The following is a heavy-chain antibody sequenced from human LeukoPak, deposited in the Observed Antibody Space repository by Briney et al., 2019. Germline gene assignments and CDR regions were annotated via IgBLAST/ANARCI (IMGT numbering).Heavy chain of an antibody. CDR1: GYTFTSYG. D-gene: IGHD3-22*01. CDR3: ARDQVDSRVGRAVGGSFDY. CDR2: ISAYNGNT. V-gene: IGHV1-18*01. J-gene: IGHJ4*02. Sequence: GASVKVSCKASGYTFTSYGISWVRQAPGQGLEWMGWISAYNGNTNYAQKLQGRVTMTTDTSTSTAYMELRSLRSDDTAVYYCARDQVDSRVGRAVGGSFDYWGQGTLVTVSS.